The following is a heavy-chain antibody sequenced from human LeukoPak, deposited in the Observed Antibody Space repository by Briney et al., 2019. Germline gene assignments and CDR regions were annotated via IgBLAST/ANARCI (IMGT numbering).Heavy chain of an antibody. CDR3: ARDSDYGGNSVYAFDI. CDR2: ISDSADDT. V-gene: IGHV3-23*01. D-gene: IGHD4-23*01. J-gene: IGHJ3*02. Sequence: GGSLRLSCTGSGFTFSNYVMSWVRQAPGKRLEWVSGISDSADDTDYADSVKGRFTISRDNSKNTLYLQMNSLRAEDTAVYYCARDSDYGGNSVYAFDIWGQGTMVTVSS. CDR1: GFTFSNYV.